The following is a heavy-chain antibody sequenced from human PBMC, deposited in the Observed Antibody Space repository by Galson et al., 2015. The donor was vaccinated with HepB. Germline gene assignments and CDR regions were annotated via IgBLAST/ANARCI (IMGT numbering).Heavy chain of an antibody. V-gene: IGHV6-1*01. CDR3: ARVDPTGGYSGYEHFDY. CDR1: GDSVSSNSAA. CDR2: TYYRSKWYN. J-gene: IGHJ4*02. Sequence: CAISGDSVSSNSAAWNWIRQSPSRGLEWLGRTYYRSKWYNDYAVSVKSRITINPDTSKNQFSLQLNSVTPEDTAVYYCARVDPTGGYSGYEHFDYWGQGTLVTVSS. D-gene: IGHD5-12*01.